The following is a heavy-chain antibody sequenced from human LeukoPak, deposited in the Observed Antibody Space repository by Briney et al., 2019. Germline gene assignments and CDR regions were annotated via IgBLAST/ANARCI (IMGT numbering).Heavy chain of an antibody. J-gene: IGHJ3*02. CDR1: GFTFSSYG. CDR2: IRYDGNNK. CDR3: AKDYSATLIYAFDI. Sequence: PGGSLRLSCAASGFTFSSYGMHWVRQAPGKGLECVAFIRYDGNNKYYADSVKGRFSISRDNSKNTLYLQMNSLRAEDTAVYYCAKDYSATLIYAFDIWGQGTMVTVSS. V-gene: IGHV3-30*02. D-gene: IGHD2-15*01.